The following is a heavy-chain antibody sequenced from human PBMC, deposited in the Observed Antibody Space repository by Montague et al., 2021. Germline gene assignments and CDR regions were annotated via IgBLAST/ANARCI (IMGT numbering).Heavy chain of an antibody. CDR3: ARDTVGASGYFYYYYMDV. D-gene: IGHD1-26*01. CDR1: GDSINTYS. J-gene: IGHJ6*03. CDR2: LSNGGST. V-gene: IGHV4-4*07. Sequence: SETPSLTCTVFGDSINTYSWSWIRQPAGKGLEWIGRLSNGGSTNSNPSLKSRVSMSVDTSKNQFSLKLSSVTAADTAVYSCARDTVGASGYFYYYYMDVWGRGTTVTVSS.